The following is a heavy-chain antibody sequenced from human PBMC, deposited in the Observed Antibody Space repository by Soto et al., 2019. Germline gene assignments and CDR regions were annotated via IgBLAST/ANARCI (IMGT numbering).Heavy chain of an antibody. CDR1: GLTFSSYA. D-gene: IGHD6-13*01. CDR2: ISNDGSNK. J-gene: IGHJ4*02. CDR3: LRDLGIADDF. Sequence: QVQLVESGGGVVQPGKSLRLSCAASGLTFSSYAMHWVRQAPGKGLEWVAVISNDGSNKKDADFVKGRFTISRDNSKNTVYLQMNSRRVDDAAVYYCLRDLGIADDFWGQGTLVTVSS. V-gene: IGHV3-30-3*01.